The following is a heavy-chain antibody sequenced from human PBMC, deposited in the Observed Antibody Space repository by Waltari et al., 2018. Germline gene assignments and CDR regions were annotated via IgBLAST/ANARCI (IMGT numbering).Heavy chain of an antibody. J-gene: IGHJ5*02. D-gene: IGHD6-25*01. CDR1: GFDFNSSP. CDR3: AREAGYTYRRMGWFDP. V-gene: IGHV3-48*01. CDR2: ISSSGHTI. Sequence: QLVESGGASLHPGGSLRVSCVASGFDFNSSPINWVRQAPGKGLEWLSYISSSGHTIFYADSVRGRFSVSRDNLQNSLYLQMNNLTVEDTAIYYCAREAGYTYRRMGWFDPWGQGTVVTVSS.